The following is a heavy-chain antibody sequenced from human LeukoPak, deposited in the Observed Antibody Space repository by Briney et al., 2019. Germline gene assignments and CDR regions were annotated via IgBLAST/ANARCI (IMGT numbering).Heavy chain of an antibody. J-gene: IGHJ5*02. V-gene: IGHV3-73*01. Sequence: GGSLRLSCAASGFTFSGSAMHWVRQASGKGLEWVGRIRSKAHSYATAYAASVKGRFTISRDDSDNTAYLQMNSLKTEDTAVYYCTSSQSVGENWFDPWGQGTLVTVSS. CDR2: IRSKAHSYAT. D-gene: IGHD2-21*01. CDR1: GFTFSGSA. CDR3: TSSQSVGENWFDP.